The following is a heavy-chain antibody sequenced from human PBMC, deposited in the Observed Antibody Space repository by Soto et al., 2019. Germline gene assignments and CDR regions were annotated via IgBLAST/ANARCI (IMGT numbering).Heavy chain of an antibody. CDR1: GYKFINYA. D-gene: IGHD3-16*01. V-gene: IGHV3-23*01. CDR2: ISNGGDYI. CDR3: AQDAGALGTTDWYFDV. J-gene: IGHJ2*01. Sequence: EVQLLESGGGLVQPGGSLRLSCAASGYKFINYAMTWVRQAPGKGLEWVSCISNGGDYIYYAEAVKGRVTMYRDRSTSTLYLQMNGLTADDTAVYSCAQDAGALGTTDWYFDVCGRGTVVTVSP.